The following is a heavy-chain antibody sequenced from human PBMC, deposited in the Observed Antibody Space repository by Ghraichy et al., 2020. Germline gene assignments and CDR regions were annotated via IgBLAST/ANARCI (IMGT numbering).Heavy chain of an antibody. D-gene: IGHD3-9*01. CDR2: ISSSGGST. J-gene: IGHJ4*02. CDR3: ATRPDYDILTGYGGLDF. Sequence: GESLKISCAVSGFTFGNYAMRWVRQAPGKGLEWVSAISSSGGSTYYADSVKGRFTISRDNSKNTLYLQVNSLRAEDTAVYYCATRPDYDILTGYGGLDFWGQGTLVTVSS. V-gene: IGHV3-23*01. CDR1: GFTFGNYA.